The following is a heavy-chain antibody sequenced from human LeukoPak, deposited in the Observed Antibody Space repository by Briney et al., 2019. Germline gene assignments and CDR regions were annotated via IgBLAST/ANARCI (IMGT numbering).Heavy chain of an antibody. CDR3: ARDNMVRGVITDNWFDP. CDR2: INHSGST. CDR1: GGSFSGYY. Sequence: PSETLSLTCAVYGGSFSGYYWSWIRQPPGKGLEWIGGINHSGSTNYNPSLKSRVTISVDTSKNQFSLKLSSVTAADTAVYYCARDNMVRGVITDNWFDPWGQGTLVTVSS. D-gene: IGHD3-10*01. J-gene: IGHJ5*02. V-gene: IGHV4-34*01.